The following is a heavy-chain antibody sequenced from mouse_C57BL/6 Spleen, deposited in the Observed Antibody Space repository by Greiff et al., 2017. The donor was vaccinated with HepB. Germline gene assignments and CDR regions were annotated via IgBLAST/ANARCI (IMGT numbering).Heavy chain of an antibody. V-gene: IGHV1-72*01. D-gene: IGHD1-1*01. Sequence: QVQLQQPGAELVKPGASVKLSCKASGYTFTSYWMHWVKQRPGRGLEWIGRIDPYSGGTKYNEKFKSKATLTVDKPSSTAYMQLSSLTSEDSAVYYCARPTTVAPYAMGYWGEGASVTVSS. CDR3: ARPTTVAPYAMGY. J-gene: IGHJ4*01. CDR1: GYTFTSYW. CDR2: IDPYSGGT.